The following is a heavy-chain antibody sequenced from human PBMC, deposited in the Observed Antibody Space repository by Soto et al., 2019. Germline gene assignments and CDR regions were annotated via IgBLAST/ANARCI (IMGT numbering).Heavy chain of an antibody. CDR3: GKGSGVLQITIFGWFIDYYYYVWTS. CDR1: GFTFSSYA. CDR2: ISGSGGST. J-gene: IGHJ6*02. Sequence: GGSLRLSCAASGFTFSSYAMIWVRQAPGKGLEWVSAISGSGGSTYYADSVKGRFTISRDNSKNTLYLQMNSLRDEDTAVYYCGKGSGVLQITIFGWFIDYYYYVWTSGAKGPRSPSP. D-gene: IGHD3-3*01. V-gene: IGHV3-23*01.